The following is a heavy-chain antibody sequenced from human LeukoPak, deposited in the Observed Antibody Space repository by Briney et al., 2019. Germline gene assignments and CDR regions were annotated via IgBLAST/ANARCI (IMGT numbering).Heavy chain of an antibody. D-gene: IGHD6-19*01. V-gene: IGHV1-18*01. J-gene: IGHJ5*02. CDR3: ARDRSPYSSGSGWFDP. CDR2: ISAYNGNT. Sequence: ASVKVSCKASGYTFTSYGISWVGQAPGQGLEWMGWISAYNGNTNYAQKLQGRVTMTTDTSTSTAYMELRSLRSDDTAVYYCARDRSPYSSGSGWFDPWGQGTLVTVSS. CDR1: GYTFTSYG.